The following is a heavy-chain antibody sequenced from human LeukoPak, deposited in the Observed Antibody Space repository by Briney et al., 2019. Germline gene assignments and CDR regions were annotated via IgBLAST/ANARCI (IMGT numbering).Heavy chain of an antibody. J-gene: IGHJ4*02. V-gene: IGHV4-39*06. CDR3: ARVITMVRGSPVCFDY. CDR1: GGSISSSSYY. CDR2: IYYSGST. D-gene: IGHD3-10*01. Sequence: SETLSLTCTVSGGSISSSSYYWGWIRQPPGKGLEWIGSIYYSGSTYYNPSLKSRVTISVDTSKNQFPLKLSSVTAADTAVYYCARVITMVRGSPVCFDYWGQGTLVTVSS.